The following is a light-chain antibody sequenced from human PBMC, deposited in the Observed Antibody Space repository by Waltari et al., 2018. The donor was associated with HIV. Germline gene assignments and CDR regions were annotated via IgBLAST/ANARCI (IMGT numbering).Light chain of an antibody. V-gene: IGLV1-47*01. CDR3: STWDDSLKDVL. J-gene: IGLJ2*01. Sequence: QSALTQPPSASGTPGQRVTISCSGSSSNVGRNAVYWYQKFPGSAPQLVIDRDNRRPPGVSDRFSGSKSGAAASLAISGLRSEDEADFYCSTWDDSLKDVLFGGGTKLTVL. CDR2: RDN. CDR1: SSNVGRNA.